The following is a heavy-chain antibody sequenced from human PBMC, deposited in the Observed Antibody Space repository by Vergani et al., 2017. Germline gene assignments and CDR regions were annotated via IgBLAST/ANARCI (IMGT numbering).Heavy chain of an antibody. J-gene: IGHJ4*02. CDR2: IYYSGST. Sequence: QVQLQESGPGLVKPSETLSLTCTVSGGSISSYYWSWIRQPPGKGLEWIGYIYYSGSTNYNPSLKSRVTISVDTSKNQFSLKLSSVTAADTAVYYCARSLPGIATHWGQGTLVTVSS. CDR1: GGSISSYY. D-gene: IGHD6-13*01. CDR3: ARSLPGIATH. V-gene: IGHV4-59*12.